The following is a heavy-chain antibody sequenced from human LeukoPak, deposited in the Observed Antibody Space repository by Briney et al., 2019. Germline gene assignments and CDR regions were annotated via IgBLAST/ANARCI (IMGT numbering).Heavy chain of an antibody. CDR2: ISSSSSYI. J-gene: IGHJ4*02. CDR1: GFTFSSYS. V-gene: IGHV3-21*01. Sequence: GSLRLSCAASGFTFSSYSMNWVRPAPGKGLEWVSSISSSSSYIYYADSVKGRFTISRDNAKNSLYLQMNSLRAEDTAVYYCARVGAAITPFDYWGQGTLVTVSS. D-gene: IGHD1-26*01. CDR3: ARVGAAITPFDY.